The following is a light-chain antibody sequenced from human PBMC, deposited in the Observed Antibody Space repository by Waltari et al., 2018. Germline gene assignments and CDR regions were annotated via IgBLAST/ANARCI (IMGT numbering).Light chain of an antibody. CDR1: QGITND. Sequence: DLHMTQSPSSLSAFVGDRGTITCRARQGITNDLGWYQQKAGKAPKRLIYAASSLQSGVPSRFSGSGSGTEFTLTISSLQPEDFATYYCLQHNSYPLTFGGGTKVEIK. CDR3: LQHNSYPLT. V-gene: IGKV1-17*01. CDR2: AAS. J-gene: IGKJ4*01.